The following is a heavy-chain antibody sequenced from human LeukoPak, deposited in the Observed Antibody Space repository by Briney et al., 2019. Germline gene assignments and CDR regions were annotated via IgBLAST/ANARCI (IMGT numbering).Heavy chain of an antibody. CDR2: IYSGGST. D-gene: IGHD3-22*01. CDR1: GFTFNNYA. J-gene: IGHJ4*02. V-gene: IGHV3-66*01. Sequence: GGSLRLSCAASGFTFNNYAMHWVRQAPGKGLEWVAVIYSGGSTYYADSVKGRFTISRDNSKNTLYLQMNSLRAEDTAVYYCARDSEDSSGSFDYWGQGTLVTVSS. CDR3: ARDSEDSSGSFDY.